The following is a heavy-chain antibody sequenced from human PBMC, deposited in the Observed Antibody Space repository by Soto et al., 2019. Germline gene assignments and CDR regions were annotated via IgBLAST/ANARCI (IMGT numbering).Heavy chain of an antibody. V-gene: IGHV2-5*01. J-gene: IGHJ5*02. D-gene: IGHD6-13*01. CDR1: GFSLDTRGVG. CDR3: AHRLSAAGLFDH. CDR2: IYGNDEQ. Sequence: QITLKESGPTLVTPRQTLTLTCTFSGFSLDTRGVGVGWVRQPPGKALEWLALIYGNDEQRPNPSLQSRLTIAKDTPKSQVVLTMTNMDPVDTATYFCAHRLSAAGLFDHWGQGTLVSVSS.